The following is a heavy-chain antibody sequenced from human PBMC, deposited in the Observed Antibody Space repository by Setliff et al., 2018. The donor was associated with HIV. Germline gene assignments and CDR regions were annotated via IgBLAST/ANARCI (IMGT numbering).Heavy chain of an antibody. CDR2: IYYSGST. D-gene: IGHD3-10*01. CDR3: AVGSQPRLAY. J-gene: IGHJ4*02. Sequence: NPSETLSLTCTVSGGSISSGVFYWSWIRQHPGRGLEWIGYIYYSGSTYYNPSLKSRITMSVDTSKKQLSLNLSSVTAADTAVYYCAVGSQPRLAYWGQGTLVTVSS. CDR1: GGSISSGVFY. V-gene: IGHV4-31*03.